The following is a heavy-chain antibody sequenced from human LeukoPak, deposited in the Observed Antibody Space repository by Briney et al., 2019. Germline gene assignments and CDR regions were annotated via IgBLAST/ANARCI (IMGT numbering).Heavy chain of an antibody. J-gene: IGHJ5*02. CDR3: ARGVAAAYWFDP. V-gene: IGHV4-59*01. CDR1: GGSMTSYY. CDR2: IYYTGST. Sequence: SETLSLTCTVSGGSMTSYYWSWIRQPPGKGLEWIGYIYYTGSTNYNPSLKSRVTISVDTSKNQFSLKLSSVTAADTAVYYCARGVAAAYWFDPWGQGTLVTVSS. D-gene: IGHD6-13*01.